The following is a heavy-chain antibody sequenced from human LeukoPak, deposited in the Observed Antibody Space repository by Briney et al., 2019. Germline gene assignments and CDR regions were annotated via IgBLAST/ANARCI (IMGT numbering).Heavy chain of an antibody. V-gene: IGHV4-38-2*02. D-gene: IGHD3-10*01. CDR2: IYHSGST. CDR1: GYSISSGYY. J-gene: IGHJ4*02. CDR3: ARGGAMVRGVIRYFDY. Sequence: SETLSLTCTVSGYSISSGYYWGWIRQPPGKGLEWIGSIYHSGSTYYNPSLKSRVTISVDTSKNQFSLKLSSVTAADTAVYCCARGGAMVRGVIRYFDYWGQGTLVTVSS.